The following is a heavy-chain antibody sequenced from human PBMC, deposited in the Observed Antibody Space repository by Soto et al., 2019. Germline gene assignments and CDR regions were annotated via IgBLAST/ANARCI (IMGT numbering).Heavy chain of an antibody. CDR1: GFTFSSCG. CDR2: ISYDGSNK. V-gene: IGHV3-30*18. CDR3: AKVGVGQLSEGGMDV. J-gene: IGHJ6*02. D-gene: IGHD6-13*01. Sequence: QVQLVESGGGVVQPGRSLRLSCAASGFTFSSCGMHWVRQAPGKGLEWVAVISYDGSNKYYADSVKGRFTISRDNSKNTLYLQMNSLRAEDTAVYYCAKVGVGQLSEGGMDVWGQGTTVTVSS.